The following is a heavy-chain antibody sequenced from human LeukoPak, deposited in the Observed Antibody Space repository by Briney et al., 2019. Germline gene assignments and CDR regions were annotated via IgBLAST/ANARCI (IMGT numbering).Heavy chain of an antibody. CDR1: GYTFTSYY. CDR3: AMNQWELLVFDY. V-gene: IGHV1-46*01. J-gene: IGHJ4*02. CDR2: ISPSGGST. Sequence: ASVKVSCKASGYTFTSYYMHWVRQAPGQGLEWMGIISPSGGSTSYAQKFQGRVTMTRDTSTSTVYMELSSLRSEDTAVYYCAMNQWELLVFDYWGQGTLVTVSS. D-gene: IGHD1-26*01.